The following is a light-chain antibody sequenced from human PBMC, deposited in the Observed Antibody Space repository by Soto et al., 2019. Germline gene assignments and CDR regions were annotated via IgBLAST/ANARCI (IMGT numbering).Light chain of an antibody. J-gene: IGKJ3*01. CDR3: QQYGGSPFT. CDR1: QSVSVNS. V-gene: IGKV3-20*01. Sequence: VLTQSQGTLSLAPWERATLACRASQSVSVNSLAWYQQKGGQAPRLLIYAASTRATGVPDRFSGTGSGTDFALTISRLETDDSAVYYCQQYGGSPFTFAPRTKVAIK. CDR2: AAS.